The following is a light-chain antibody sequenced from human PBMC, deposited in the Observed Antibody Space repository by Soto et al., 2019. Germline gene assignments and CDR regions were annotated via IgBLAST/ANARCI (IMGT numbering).Light chain of an antibody. Sequence: DIVMTQSPLSLPLTPGEPASISCRSSQSLLHSNGYNYLDWYLQKPGQSPQLLIYLGSDRASGVPDRFSGSGSGTDFTLKISRVEAEDVGVYYCMQALQNPITFGPGTKVDIK. CDR1: QSLLHSNGYNY. CDR2: LGS. J-gene: IGKJ3*01. V-gene: IGKV2-28*01. CDR3: MQALQNPIT.